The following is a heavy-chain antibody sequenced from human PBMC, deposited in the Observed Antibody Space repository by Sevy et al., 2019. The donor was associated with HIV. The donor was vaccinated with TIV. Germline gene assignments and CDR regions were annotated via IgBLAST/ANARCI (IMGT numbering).Heavy chain of an antibody. CDR2: FSFGCGRI. D-gene: IGHD2-8*01. CDR1: GYTLCTYS. CDR3: AREGCTKPHDY. J-gene: IGHJ4*02. Sequence: GSLRLSCEASGYTLCTYSMRWVRQAPGKGLEWVSTFSFGCGRINYVDSVKGRFTISRDDSKNTLYLQMNSLRAEDTAVYYCAREGCTKPHDYWGQGTLVTVSS. V-gene: IGHV3-23*01.